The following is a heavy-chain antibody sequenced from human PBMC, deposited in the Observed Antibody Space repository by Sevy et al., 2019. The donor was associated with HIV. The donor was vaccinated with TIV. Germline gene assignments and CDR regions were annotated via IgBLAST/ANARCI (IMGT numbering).Heavy chain of an antibody. CDR1: GYTFTSYY. D-gene: IGHD3-3*01. Sequence: ASVKVSCKASGYTFTSYYIHWVRQAPGQGLEWVGVINPSGGTTSYAQKFQGRVTMTRDTSTSTVYSELSSLRSEDTAVYYCARYGVFAFDYWGQGTLVTVSS. CDR2: INPSGGTT. V-gene: IGHV1-46*01. CDR3: ARYGVFAFDY. J-gene: IGHJ4*02.